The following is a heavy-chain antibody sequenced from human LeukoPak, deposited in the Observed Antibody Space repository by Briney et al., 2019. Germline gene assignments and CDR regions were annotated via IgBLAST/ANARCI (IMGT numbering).Heavy chain of an antibody. V-gene: IGHV3-48*01. D-gene: IGHD1-1*01. CDR1: GFIFSSYG. CDR3: ARALNLLDPVTLDY. Sequence: GGSLRLSCAASGFIFSSYGMSWVRQAPGKGLEWVSYISRSSGTIYYADSVKGRFAISRDNAKNSLYLQMNSLRAEDTAVYYCARALNLLDPVTLDYWGQGTLVTVSS. J-gene: IGHJ4*02. CDR2: ISRSSGTI.